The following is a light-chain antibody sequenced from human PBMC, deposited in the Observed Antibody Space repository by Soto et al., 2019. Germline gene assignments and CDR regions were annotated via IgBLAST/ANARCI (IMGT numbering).Light chain of an antibody. CDR3: CSYTGRSTLV. J-gene: IGLJ2*01. V-gene: IGLV2-23*02. CDR1: SSDVGSYNL. CDR2: EVS. Sequence: QSALTQPASVSGSPGQSITISCTGTSSDVGSYNLVSWYQQHPSKAPKLMIYEVSKRPSGVSNRFSGSKSGNTASLTISGLQAEDEADYYCCSYTGRSTLVFGGGTKVTVL.